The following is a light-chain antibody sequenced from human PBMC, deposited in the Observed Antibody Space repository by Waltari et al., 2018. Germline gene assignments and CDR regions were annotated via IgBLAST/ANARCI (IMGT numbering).Light chain of an antibody. Sequence: EIMLTQSPATLSLSPGERAPLSCRASQSISKYLIWYQQKPGQAPRLLIYETSRRATGIPDRFSGSGSGTDFSLTISRLEPEDFAVYYCQNHERLPATFGQGTKVEFK. V-gene: IGKV3D-20*02. CDR1: QSISKY. J-gene: IGKJ1*01. CDR3: QNHERLPAT. CDR2: ETS.